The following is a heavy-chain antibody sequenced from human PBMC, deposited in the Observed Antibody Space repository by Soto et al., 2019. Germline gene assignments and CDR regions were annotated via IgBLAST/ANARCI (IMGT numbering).Heavy chain of an antibody. CDR1: GGSISSGGYY. D-gene: IGHD2-15*01. V-gene: IGHV4-31*03. Sequence: SETLSLTCTVSGGSISSGGYYWSWIRQNPGKGLEWIGYIYYSGSTYYNPSLKSRVTISVDTSKNQFSLKLSSVTAADTAVYYCARYCSGGSCRAPIFDYWGQGPLVTVSS. CDR3: ARYCSGGSCRAPIFDY. CDR2: IYYSGST. J-gene: IGHJ4*02.